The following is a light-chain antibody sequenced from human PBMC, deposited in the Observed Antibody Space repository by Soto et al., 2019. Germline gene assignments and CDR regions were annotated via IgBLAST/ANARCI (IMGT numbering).Light chain of an antibody. J-gene: IGLJ3*02. CDR1: SSDVGSYNL. CDR3: CSYASSSTLV. CDR2: EGS. Sequence: QSALTQPASVSGSPGQSITISCTGTSSDVGSYNLVSWYQQHPGKAPKLMIYEGSKRPSGVSNRFSGSNSDNTASLTISGLQAEDEADYYCCSYASSSTLVFGGGTQLTVL. V-gene: IGLV2-23*01.